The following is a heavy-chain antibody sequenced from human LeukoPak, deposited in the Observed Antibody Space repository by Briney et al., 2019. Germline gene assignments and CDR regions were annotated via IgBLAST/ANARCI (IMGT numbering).Heavy chain of an antibody. V-gene: IGHV3-23*01. D-gene: IGHD3-3*01. J-gene: IGHJ4*02. CDR3: AKVDLGYYDFWSGYDFDF. CDR2: LSGSGGST. Sequence: PGGSLRLSCAASGFTFSSYAMSWVRQAPGKGLEWASALSGSGGSTYYADSVKGRFTISRDNSKNTLYLQMNSLRAEDTAVYYCAKVDLGYYDFWSGYDFDFWGQGTLVTVSS. CDR1: GFTFSSYA.